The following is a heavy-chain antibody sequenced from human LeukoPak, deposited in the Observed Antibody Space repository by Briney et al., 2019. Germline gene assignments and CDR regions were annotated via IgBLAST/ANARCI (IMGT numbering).Heavy chain of an antibody. CDR1: GFTFSSYA. J-gene: IGHJ4*02. CDR2: ISSNGGST. CDR3: AKAYSGSLRSRRPKTYCFDY. D-gene: IGHD1-26*01. V-gene: IGHV3-64*01. Sequence: AGGSLRLSCAASGFTFSSYAMHWVRQAPGKGLEYVSAISSNGGSTYYANSVKGRFTISRDNSKNTLYLQMNSLRAEDTAVYYCAKAYSGSLRSRRPKTYCFDYWGQGTLVTVSS.